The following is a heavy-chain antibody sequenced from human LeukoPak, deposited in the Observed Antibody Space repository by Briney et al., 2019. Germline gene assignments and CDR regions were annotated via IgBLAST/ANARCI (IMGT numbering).Heavy chain of an antibody. V-gene: IGHV4-59*12. Sequence: SETLSLTCTVSGGSISSYYWTWIRQPPGKGLEWIGYIYYSGSTNYNPSLKSRVTISVDTSNNQFSLKLSSVTAADTAVYYCARVGRDGYNIAYWPVYYYYMDVWGKGTTVTVSS. J-gene: IGHJ6*03. D-gene: IGHD5-24*01. CDR2: IYYSGST. CDR3: ARVGRDGYNIAYWPVYYYYMDV. CDR1: GGSISSYY.